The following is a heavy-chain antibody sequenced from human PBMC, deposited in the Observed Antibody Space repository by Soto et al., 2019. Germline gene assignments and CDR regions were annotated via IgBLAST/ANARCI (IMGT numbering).Heavy chain of an antibody. CDR2: IYYSSTT. J-gene: IGHJ6*02. V-gene: IGHV4-30-4*01. D-gene: IGHD3-16*01. CDR3: AKTGGGFLAYMDV. CDR1: GDSISGGDYY. Sequence: SETLSLTCIVSGDSISGGDYYWSWIRQPPGKGLEWIGYIYYSSTTYYNPSLKSRVTISVDKSKNQFSLKLSSVTAVDTAVFYCAKTGGGFLAYMDVWGQGPTVTVSS.